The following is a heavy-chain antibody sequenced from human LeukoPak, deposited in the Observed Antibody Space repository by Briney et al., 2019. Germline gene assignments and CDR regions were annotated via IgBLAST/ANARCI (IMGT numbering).Heavy chain of an antibody. D-gene: IGHD6-13*01. J-gene: IGHJ5*02. V-gene: IGHV4-38-2*01. CDR1: GYSISSSYY. CDR3: ARRSAASQQQLNWFDP. Sequence: KPSETLSLTCAVSGYSISSSYYWGWIRQPPGKGLEWIGSIYHSGSTYYNPSLKSRVTISVDTSKNQFSLKLSSVTAADTAVYYCARRSAASQQQLNWFDPWGQGTLVTVSS. CDR2: IYHSGST.